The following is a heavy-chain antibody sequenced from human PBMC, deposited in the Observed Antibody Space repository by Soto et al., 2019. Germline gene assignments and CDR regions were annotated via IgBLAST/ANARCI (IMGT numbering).Heavy chain of an antibody. CDR3: ARGFSSVSMDA. J-gene: IGHJ6*02. Sequence: SETLSLTCTVSGDSVSSGGYYWSRIRQPPGKGLEWIGYIYSSGSANYNPSLKSRVTISRDTSKNQISLKVAPVTAADTAGYYCARGFSSVSMDAWGQGTTVTVSS. V-gene: IGHV4-61*08. D-gene: IGHD6-19*01. CDR2: IYSSGSA. CDR1: GDSVSSGGYY.